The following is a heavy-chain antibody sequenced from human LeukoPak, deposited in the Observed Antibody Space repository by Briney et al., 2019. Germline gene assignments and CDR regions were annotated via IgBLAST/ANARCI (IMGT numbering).Heavy chain of an antibody. J-gene: IGHJ4*02. CDR2: IYYSGST. CDR3: AREYSSSSGHFDF. Sequence: SETLSLTCTVSGASIGIYYWSWIRQPPGKGLEWIGYIYYSGSTSYNPSLKSRVTISLDTSKNQFSLKLSSVTAADTAVYYCAREYSSSSGHFDFWGQGTLVTVSS. D-gene: IGHD6-6*01. CDR1: GASIGIYY. V-gene: IGHV4-59*01.